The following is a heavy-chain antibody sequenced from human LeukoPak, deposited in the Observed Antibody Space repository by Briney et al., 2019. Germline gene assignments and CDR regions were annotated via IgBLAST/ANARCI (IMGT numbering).Heavy chain of an antibody. CDR2: IIPIFGTA. V-gene: IGHV1-69*13. CDR3: ARGGANGVTVTTYSVDY. D-gene: IGHD4-17*01. CDR1: GGTFSSYA. Sequence: SAKVSCKASGGTFSSYAISWVRQAPGQGLEWMGGIIPIFGTANYAQKFQGRVTITADESTSTAYMELSSLRSEDTAVYYCARGGANGVTVTTYSVDYWGQGTLVTVSS. J-gene: IGHJ4*02.